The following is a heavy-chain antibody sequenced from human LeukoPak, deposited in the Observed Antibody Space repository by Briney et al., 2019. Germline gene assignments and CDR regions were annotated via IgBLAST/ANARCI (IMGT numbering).Heavy chain of an antibody. V-gene: IGHV1-18*01. Sequence: ASVKVSCKASGYTFTSYGISWVRQAPGQGLEWMGWISGYNDNTNYAQKLQGRVTMTTDTSTSTAYMEVRSLRSDDTAVYYCARLDWYSSGWEVTPHWGQGTLVTVSS. D-gene: IGHD6-19*01. CDR1: GYTFTSYG. CDR2: ISGYNDNT. CDR3: ARLDWYSSGWEVTPH. J-gene: IGHJ4*02.